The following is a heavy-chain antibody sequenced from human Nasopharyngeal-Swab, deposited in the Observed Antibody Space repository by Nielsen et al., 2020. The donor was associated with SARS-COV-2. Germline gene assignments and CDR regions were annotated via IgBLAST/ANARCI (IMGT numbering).Heavy chain of an antibody. CDR2: INSDGSYT. CDR1: GFTFSSDW. V-gene: IGHV3-74*01. D-gene: IGHD4-17*01. Sequence: GESLKISCAASGFTFSSDWMHWVRQAPGKGLVWVSRINSDGSYTSYKDSVKGRFTISRDNAKNTLYLQMNSLRAEDTAVYYCARYDYGYYFDYWGLGTLVTVSS. J-gene: IGHJ4*02. CDR3: ARYDYGYYFDY.